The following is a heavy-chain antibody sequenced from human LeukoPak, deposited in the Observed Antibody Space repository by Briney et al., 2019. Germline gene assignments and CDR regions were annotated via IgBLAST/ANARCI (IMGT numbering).Heavy chain of an antibody. J-gene: IGHJ4*02. Sequence: GGSLRLSCAASGFTFSSYAMHWVRRAPGKGLEWVAVISYDGSNKYYADSVKGRFTISRDNSKNTLYLQMNSLRAEDTAVYYCAREGYYDFWSGYSKNFDYWGQGTLVTVSS. V-gene: IGHV3-30-3*01. CDR2: ISYDGSNK. D-gene: IGHD3-3*01. CDR3: AREGYYDFWSGYSKNFDY. CDR1: GFTFSSYA.